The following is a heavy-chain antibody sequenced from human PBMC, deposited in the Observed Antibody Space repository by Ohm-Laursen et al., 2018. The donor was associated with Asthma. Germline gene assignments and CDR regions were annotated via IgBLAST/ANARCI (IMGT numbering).Heavy chain of an antibody. V-gene: IGHV3-33*06. CDR2: IWYGGSNK. CDR3: AKVVLMDV. CDR1: GFTFTSYG. Sequence: SLRLSCSAPGFTFTSYGMYWVRQAPGKGLEFVAVIWYGGSNKYYADSVKGRFTISRDIAKNTLYLEMNSLRAEDTAVYYCAKVVLMDVWGQGTTVTVSS. D-gene: IGHD3-16*02. J-gene: IGHJ6*02.